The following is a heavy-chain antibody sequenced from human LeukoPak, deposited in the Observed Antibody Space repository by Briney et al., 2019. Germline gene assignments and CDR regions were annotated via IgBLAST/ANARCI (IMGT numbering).Heavy chain of an antibody. J-gene: IGHJ4*02. CDR2: ISYSGST. CDR3: ARQVSSGWYKTDY. Sequence: SETLSLTCTVSGGSISSSSYYWGWIRQPPGKGLEWIGSISYSGSTYYNPSLKSRVTISVDTSKNQFSLKLSSVTAADTALYYYARQVSSGWYKTDYWGQGTLVTVPS. CDR1: GGSISSSSYY. D-gene: IGHD6-19*01. V-gene: IGHV4-39*01.